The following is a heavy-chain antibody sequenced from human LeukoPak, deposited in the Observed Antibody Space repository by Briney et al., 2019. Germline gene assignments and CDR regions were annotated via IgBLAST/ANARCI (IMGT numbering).Heavy chain of an antibody. CDR1: GGSISSNPFY. Sequence: SETLSLTCAVSGGSISSNPFYLGWIRQPPGKGLEWIGEINHSGSTNYNPSLKSRVTISVDTSKNQFSLKLSSVTAADTAVYYCAIAPSYYYDSSGYYYDFDYWGQGTLVTVSS. D-gene: IGHD3-22*01. V-gene: IGHV4-39*07. CDR3: AIAPSYYYDSSGYYYDFDY. CDR2: INHSGST. J-gene: IGHJ4*02.